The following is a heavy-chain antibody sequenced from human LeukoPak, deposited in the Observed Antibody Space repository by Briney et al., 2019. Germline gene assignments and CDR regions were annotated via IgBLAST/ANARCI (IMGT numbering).Heavy chain of an antibody. CDR3: AKRLKRNYYYHYAMDV. Sequence: GGSLRLSCAASGFTFKTHAMSWVRQAPGKGLEWVSRIDDSGVIRSYADSVKGRFTISRDNSKMTLTLQMNSLRAEDTAVYYCAKRLKRNYYYHYAMDVWGQGTTVTVSS. V-gene: IGHV3-23*01. J-gene: IGHJ6*02. D-gene: IGHD3-22*01. CDR1: GFTFKTHA. CDR2: IDDSGVIR.